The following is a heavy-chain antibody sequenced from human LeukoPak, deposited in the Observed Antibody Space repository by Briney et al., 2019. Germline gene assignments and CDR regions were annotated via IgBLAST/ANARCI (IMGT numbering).Heavy chain of an antibody. Sequence: PSETLSLTCAVYGGSFSAYYWTWIRQPPGKGLEWIGEINHGGSTNYNPSLKSRVTISVDTSKNQFSLKLSSVTAADTAVYYCARGTSDVLLWFGELLNPRLGAFDIWGQGTMVTVSS. CDR3: ARGTSDVLLWFGELLNPRLGAFDI. D-gene: IGHD3-10*01. J-gene: IGHJ3*02. CDR2: INHGGST. V-gene: IGHV4-34*01. CDR1: GGSFSAYY.